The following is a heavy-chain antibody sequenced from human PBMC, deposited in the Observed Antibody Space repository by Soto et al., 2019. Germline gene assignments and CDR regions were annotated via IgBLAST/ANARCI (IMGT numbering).Heavy chain of an antibody. J-gene: IGHJ6*02. CDR3: AKDEAVGAKAAPGGYYYYYYGMDV. Sequence: EVQLLESGGGLVQPGGSLRLSCAASGFTFSSYAMSWVRQAPGKGLEWVSAISGSGGSTYYADSVKGRFTISRDNSKNTLYLQMNSLRAEDTAIYYCAKDEAVGAKAAPGGYYYYYYGMDVWGQGTTVTVSS. CDR1: GFTFSSYA. D-gene: IGHD1-26*01. CDR2: ISGSGGST. V-gene: IGHV3-23*01.